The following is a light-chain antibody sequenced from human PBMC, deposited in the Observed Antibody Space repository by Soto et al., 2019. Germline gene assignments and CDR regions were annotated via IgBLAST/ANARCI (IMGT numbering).Light chain of an antibody. V-gene: IGKV1-27*01. CDR2: AAS. J-gene: IGKJ1*01. CDR1: QDISTL. Sequence: DIQMTQSPSSVSASIGDTVTITCRASQDISTLLAWYQQKPGKVPKLLIYAASTLQSGVPSRFSGSGSGTDFTLTISSLQPEDVATYYCQQYNSYSLWTFGQGTKVDIK. CDR3: QQYNSYSLWT.